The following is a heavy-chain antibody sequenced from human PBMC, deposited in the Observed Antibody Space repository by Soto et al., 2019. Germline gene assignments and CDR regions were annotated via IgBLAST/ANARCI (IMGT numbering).Heavy chain of an antibody. V-gene: IGHV4-61*01. CDR2: IYYSGST. CDR3: AREPLASNWFDP. J-gene: IGHJ5*02. Sequence: SETLSLTCTVSGGSFSSGSYYWSWIRQPPGKGLEWIGYIYYSGSTNYNPSLKSRVTISVDTSKNQFSLKLSSVTAADTAVYYCAREPLASNWFDPWGQGTPVT. CDR1: GGSFSSGSYY.